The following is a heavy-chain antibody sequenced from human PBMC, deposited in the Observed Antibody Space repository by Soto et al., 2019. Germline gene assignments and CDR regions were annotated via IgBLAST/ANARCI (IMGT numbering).Heavy chain of an antibody. J-gene: IGHJ4*02. V-gene: IGHV3-23*01. CDR3: AKDRTPPLSLSPSSQAIKNLLVGQCFDS. Sequence: EVQLLESGGGLVQPGGSLRLSCAASGFAFHTHALSWVRQAPGKGLEWVSGISASGVTTYYADSVKGRFTISRDNSKNTVTLQMNSLRAKDTAFYYCAKDRTPPLSLSPSSQAIKNLLVGQCFDSWGQGTLVTVSS. CDR2: ISASGVTT. D-gene: IGHD2-8*02. CDR1: GFAFHTHA.